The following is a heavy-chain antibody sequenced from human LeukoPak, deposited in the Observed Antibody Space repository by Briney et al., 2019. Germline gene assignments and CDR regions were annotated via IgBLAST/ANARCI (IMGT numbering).Heavy chain of an antibody. CDR3: ARFRARKWLRSPVSYYYGMDV. V-gene: IGHV1-18*01. Sequence: ASVKVSCKASGYTFTSYGISWVRQAPGQGLEWMGWISAYNGNTNYAQKFQGRVTMTRNTSISTAYMELSSLRSEDTAVYYCARFRARKWLRSPVSYYYGMDVWGQGTTVTVSS. J-gene: IGHJ6*02. CDR2: ISAYNGNT. D-gene: IGHD5-12*01. CDR1: GYTFTSYG.